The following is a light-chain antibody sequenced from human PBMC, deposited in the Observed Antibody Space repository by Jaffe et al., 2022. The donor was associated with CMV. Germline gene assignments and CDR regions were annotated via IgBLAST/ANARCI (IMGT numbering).Light chain of an antibody. Sequence: EIVLTQSPGTLSLSPGERATLSCRASRTITSNYLAWYQQAPGQAPRLLIYGTSSRAAGIPDRFSGSGSGTDFTLTISRLEPEDFAVYYCQQYGSTPVTFGQGTNLEI. V-gene: IGKV3-20*01. CDR3: QQYGSTPVT. CDR2: GTS. CDR1: RTITSNY. J-gene: IGKJ2*01.